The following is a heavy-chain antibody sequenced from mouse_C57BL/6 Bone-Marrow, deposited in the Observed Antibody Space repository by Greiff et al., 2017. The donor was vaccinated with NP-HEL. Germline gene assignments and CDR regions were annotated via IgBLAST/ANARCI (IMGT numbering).Heavy chain of an antibody. D-gene: IGHD1-1*01. J-gene: IGHJ2*01. CDR2: IHPNSGST. CDR1: GYTFTSYW. Sequence: QVQLQQPGAELVKPGASVKLSCKASGYTFTSYWMHWVKQRPGQGLEWIGMIHPNSGSTNYNEKFKSKATLTVDKSSSTAYMQLSSLTSEDSAVYYCARPHYYVSSYEDYWGQGTTLTVSS. CDR3: ARPHYYVSSYEDY. V-gene: IGHV1-64*01.